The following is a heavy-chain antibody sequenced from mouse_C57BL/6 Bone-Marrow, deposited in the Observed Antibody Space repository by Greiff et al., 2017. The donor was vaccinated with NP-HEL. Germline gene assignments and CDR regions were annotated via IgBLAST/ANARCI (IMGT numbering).Heavy chain of an antibody. CDR3: ARSRGWTYYSNPFAY. J-gene: IGHJ3*01. D-gene: IGHD2-5*01. CDR2: INPGSGGT. Sequence: QVQLQQSGAELVRPGTSVKVSCKASGYAFTNYLIEWVKQRPGQGLEWIGVINPGSGGTNYNEKFKGKATLTADKSSSTAYMQLSSLTSEDSAVYFCARSRGWTYYSNPFAYWGQGTLVTVSA. V-gene: IGHV1-54*01. CDR1: GYAFTNYL.